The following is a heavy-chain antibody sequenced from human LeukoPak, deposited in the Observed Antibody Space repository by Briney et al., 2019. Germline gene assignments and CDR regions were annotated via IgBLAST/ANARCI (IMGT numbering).Heavy chain of an antibody. CDR3: ARGLYCSSTVCYAGDY. CDR1: GFTFSDYY. J-gene: IGHJ4*02. Sequence: QSGGSLRLSCAASGFTFSDYYMSWIRQAPGKGLEWVSYISSSSSYKNYADSVKGPFTISRDNAENSLYLQMNSLRAEDTAVYYCARGLYCSSTVCYAGDYWGQGTLVTVSS. V-gene: IGHV3-11*05. CDR2: ISSSSSYK. D-gene: IGHD2-2*01.